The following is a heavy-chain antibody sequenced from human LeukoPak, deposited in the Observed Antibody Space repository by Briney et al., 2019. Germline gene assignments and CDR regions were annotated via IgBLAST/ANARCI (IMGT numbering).Heavy chain of an antibody. D-gene: IGHD6-19*01. CDR2: IYYSGST. Sequence: SETLSLTCTVSGGSISSYYWSWIRQPPGKGLEWIGYIYYSGSTNYNPSLKSRVTISVDTSKNQFSLKLSSVTVADTAVYYWARRGLVRAAFDIWGQGTMVTVSS. CDR1: GGSISSYY. CDR3: ARRGLVRAAFDI. J-gene: IGHJ3*02. V-gene: IGHV4-59*08.